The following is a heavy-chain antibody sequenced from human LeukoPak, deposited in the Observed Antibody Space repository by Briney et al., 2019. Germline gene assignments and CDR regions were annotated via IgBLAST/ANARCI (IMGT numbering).Heavy chain of an antibody. V-gene: IGHV3-48*02. CDR1: GFTFSSYT. CDR3: ARDFRFAVDY. J-gene: IGHJ4*02. Sequence: HSGGSLRLSCAASGFTFSSYTMNWVRKPPGKGLEWISCVSSSSSNIYYADSVKGRFTISRDNAKNSLYLQMNSLRDEDTAVYYCARDFRFAVDYWGQGTLVTVSS. CDR2: VSSSSSNI.